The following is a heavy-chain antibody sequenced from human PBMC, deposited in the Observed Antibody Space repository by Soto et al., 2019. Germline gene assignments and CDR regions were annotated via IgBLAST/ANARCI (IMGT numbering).Heavy chain of an antibody. V-gene: IGHV3-48*02. CDR1: GFTFSSYS. CDR3: ARDLFRKSVVVPAAIRYYYGMDV. D-gene: IGHD2-2*02. CDR2: ISSSSSTI. Sequence: PWWSLRLCCAASGFTFSSYSMNWFRQAPGKGLEWVSYISSSSSTIYYADSVKGRFTISRDNAKNSLYLQMNSLRDEDTAVYYCARDLFRKSVVVPAAIRYYYGMDVWGQGTTVTVSS. J-gene: IGHJ6*02.